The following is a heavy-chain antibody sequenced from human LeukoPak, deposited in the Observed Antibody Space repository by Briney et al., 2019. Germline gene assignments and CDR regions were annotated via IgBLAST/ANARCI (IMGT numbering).Heavy chain of an antibody. CDR1: GNSLSETS. V-gene: IGHV1-24*01. CDR2: FDPEDGEP. CDR3: ATADKWEPLDY. J-gene: IGHJ4*02. D-gene: IGHD1-26*01. Sequence: ASVKVSCKVSGNSLSETSIHWVRQVPGQWLEWMGGFDPEDGEPIFAQRFQGRFSMTEDTSADTAYMELSSLRPEDTAVYYCATADKWEPLDYWGQGTLVTVSS.